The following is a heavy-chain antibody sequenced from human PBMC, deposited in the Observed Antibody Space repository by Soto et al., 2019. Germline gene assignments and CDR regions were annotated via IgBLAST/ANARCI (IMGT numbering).Heavy chain of an antibody. CDR2: IYSTNNT. J-gene: IGHJ5*02. V-gene: IGHV3-66*01. Sequence: EVQLVESGGGLVQAGGSLRLSCAASGFTVSGYYMAWVRHAPGKGLEWVSIIYSTNNTYYADFVKGRFTMSRAKSKNTMWLQMISLGAKDTAVYYCARASVVSTMGGWLDPWGQGARVIVSS. CDR3: ARASVVSTMGGWLDP. D-gene: IGHD5-12*01. CDR1: GFTVSGYY.